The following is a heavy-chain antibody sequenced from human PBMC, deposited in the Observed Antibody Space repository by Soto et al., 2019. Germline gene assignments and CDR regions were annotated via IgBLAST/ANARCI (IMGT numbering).Heavy chain of an antibody. CDR2: IHHSGRT. Sequence: QVQLQETGPGLVKPSGTLSLTCAVSGGSISSDNWWSWVRQPPGKGLEWIGEIHHSGRTTYNPSLESRVTMSVDNSKNHFSLNLSSVTAADTAIYYCARDAMPMTRGLEYWGQGTLVTVSS. CDR1: GGSISSDNW. D-gene: IGHD3-22*01. J-gene: IGHJ4*02. CDR3: ARDAMPMTRGLEY. V-gene: IGHV4-4*02.